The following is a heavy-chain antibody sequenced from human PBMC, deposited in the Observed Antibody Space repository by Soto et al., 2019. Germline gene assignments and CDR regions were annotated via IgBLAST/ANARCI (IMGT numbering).Heavy chain of an antibody. J-gene: IGHJ3*02. CDR2: IKQDGSEK. CDR1: GFTFSSYW. CDR3: ATTGSSWSQDAFDI. D-gene: IGHD6-13*01. V-gene: IGHV3-7*03. Sequence: GGSLRLSCAASGFTFSSYWMSWVRQAPGKGLEWVANIKQDGSEKYYVDSVKGRFTISRDNAKNSLYLQMNSLRAEDTAVYYCATTGSSWSQDAFDIWGQGTMVTVSS.